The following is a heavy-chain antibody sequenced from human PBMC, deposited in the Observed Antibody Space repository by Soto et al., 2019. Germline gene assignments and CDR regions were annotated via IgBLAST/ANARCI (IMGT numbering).Heavy chain of an antibody. CDR1: GFTFDDYA. Sequence: EVQLVESGGGLVRPGRSLRLSCTASGFTFDDYAMHWVRQGPGRGLEWVSGITWNSGKIAYADSVKGRFTIAGDDDNNSLYLQMNSLRPEDTALYYCVKDSYADFHRVLSTAEYFFDYWGHGTLVTVSS. D-gene: IGHD2-15*01. CDR2: ITWNSGKI. J-gene: IGHJ4*01. CDR3: VKDSYADFHRVLSTAEYFFDY. V-gene: IGHV3-9*01.